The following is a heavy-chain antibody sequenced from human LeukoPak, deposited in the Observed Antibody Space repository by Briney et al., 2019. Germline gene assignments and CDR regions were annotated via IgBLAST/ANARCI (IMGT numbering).Heavy chain of an antibody. Sequence: PSETLSLTCAVYGGSFSGYYWSWIRQPPGKGLEWIGEINHGGSTNSNPSLKSRVTISVDTSRNQFSLKLSSVTAADTAVYYCARGSLSGWYVASWGQGTLVTVSS. CDR1: GGSFSGYY. V-gene: IGHV4-34*01. D-gene: IGHD6-19*01. CDR3: ARGSLSGWYVAS. J-gene: IGHJ5*02. CDR2: INHGGST.